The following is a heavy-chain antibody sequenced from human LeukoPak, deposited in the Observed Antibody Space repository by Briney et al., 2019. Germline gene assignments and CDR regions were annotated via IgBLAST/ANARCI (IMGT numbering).Heavy chain of an antibody. D-gene: IGHD1-26*01. V-gene: IGHV3-23*01. Sequence: GGSLRLSCAASGFTFSSYAMSWVRQAPGKGLEWVSAISGSGGSTYYADSVKGRFTISRDNSKNTLYLQMNSLRAEETAVYYCAKDSSYIIVGATTHGYWGQGTLVTVSS. J-gene: IGHJ4*02. CDR3: AKDSSYIIVGATTHGY. CDR2: ISGSGGST. CDR1: GFTFSSYA.